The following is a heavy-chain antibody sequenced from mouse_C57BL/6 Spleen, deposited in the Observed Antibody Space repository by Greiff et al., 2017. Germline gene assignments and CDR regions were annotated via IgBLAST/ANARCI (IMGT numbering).Heavy chain of an antibody. CDR3: AKPGDYGSSYGFAY. CDR2: IWGDGST. V-gene: IGHV2-3*01. CDR1: GFSLTSYG. Sequence: QVQLKESGPGLVAPSQSLSITCTVSGFSLTSYGVSWVRQPPGKGLEWLGVIWGDGSTNYHSALISRLSISKDNSKSQVFLKLSSLQTDDTATYYCAKPGDYGSSYGFAYWGQGTLVTVSA. D-gene: IGHD1-1*01. J-gene: IGHJ3*01.